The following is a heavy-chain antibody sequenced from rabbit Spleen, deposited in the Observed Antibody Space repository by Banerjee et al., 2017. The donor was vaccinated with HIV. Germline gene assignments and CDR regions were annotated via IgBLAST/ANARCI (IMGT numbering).Heavy chain of an antibody. V-gene: IGHV1S47*01. J-gene: IGHJ4*01. CDR2: IDPIFDNT. CDR3: VKGSGLTIPNL. CDR1: ALDFTAYG. D-gene: IGHD2-1*01. Sequence: QEQLVQSGGGLVQPGGSLKVSCKASALDFTAYGISWVRQAPGKGLEWIGYIDPIFDNTYYASWVDGRFTISSHNAQNTVSLQLNNLTDADTATYFCVKGSGLTIPNLWGPGTLVTVS.